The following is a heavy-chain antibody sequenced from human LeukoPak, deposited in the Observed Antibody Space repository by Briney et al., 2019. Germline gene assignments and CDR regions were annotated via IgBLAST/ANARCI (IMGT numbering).Heavy chain of an antibody. D-gene: IGHD7-27*01. Sequence: PSVKVSCKASGHTFTGYYMHWVRQAPGQGLEWMGWTNPNSGGTNYAQKFHGRVTMTRDTSISTAYMELSRLRSDDTAVYYCARDPTGDETGLHFDYWGQGTLVTVSS. V-gene: IGHV1-2*02. CDR1: GHTFTGYY. CDR3: ARDPTGDETGLHFDY. J-gene: IGHJ4*02. CDR2: TNPNSGGT.